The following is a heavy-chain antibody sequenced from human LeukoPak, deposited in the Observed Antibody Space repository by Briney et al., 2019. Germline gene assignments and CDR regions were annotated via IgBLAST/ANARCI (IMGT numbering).Heavy chain of an antibody. J-gene: IGHJ4*02. CDR2: ISAYNGNT. D-gene: IGHD3-10*01. CDR1: GYTFTSYG. CDR3: ARTYYYGSGSSY. Sequence: ASVKVSCKASGYTFTSYGISWVRQPPGQGLEWMGWISAYNGNTNYAQKLQGRVTMTTDTATSTAYMELRSLRSDDTAVYYCARTYYYGSGSSYWGQGTLVTVSS. V-gene: IGHV1-18*01.